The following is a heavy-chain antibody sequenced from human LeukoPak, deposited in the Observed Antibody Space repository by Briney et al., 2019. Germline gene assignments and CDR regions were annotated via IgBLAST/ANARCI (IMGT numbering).Heavy chain of an antibody. D-gene: IGHD2-2*01. V-gene: IGHV4-59*01. CDR2: IYYSGST. J-gene: IGHJ6*04. CDR3: ARGHQLLTYYYYYDMDV. CDR1: GGSISSYY. Sequence: SETLSLTCTVSGGSISSYYWSWIRQPPGKGLEWIGYIYYSGSTNYNPSLKSRVTISVDTSKSQFSLKLSSVTAAYTAVYYCARGHQLLTYYYYYDMDVWGKGTTVTVSS.